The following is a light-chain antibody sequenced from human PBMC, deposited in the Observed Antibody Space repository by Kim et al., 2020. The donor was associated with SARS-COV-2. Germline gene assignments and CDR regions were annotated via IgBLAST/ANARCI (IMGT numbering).Light chain of an antibody. Sequence: QSALTQPPSASGTPGQRVTISCSGSSSNIGSNYVYWYQQLPGTAPKLLIYSNNQRPSGVPDRFSGSKSGTSASLAISGLRSEDEADYYCAAWDDSLSCWVFGGGTQLTVL. CDR1: SSNIGSNY. V-gene: IGLV1-47*02. J-gene: IGLJ3*02. CDR2: SNN. CDR3: AAWDDSLSCWV.